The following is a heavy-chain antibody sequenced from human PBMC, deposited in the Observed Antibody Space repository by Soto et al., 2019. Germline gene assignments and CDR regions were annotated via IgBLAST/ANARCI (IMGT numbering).Heavy chain of an antibody. V-gene: IGHV3-7*04. CDR3: ARDLASTTIPNY. Sequence: RGSLRLSCAASGFTFSTSGMHWFRQAPGKGLEWVANIKQDGSEKYYVDSVKGRFTISRDNAKNSLYLQMNSLRAEDTAVYYCARDLASTTIPNYWGQGTLVTVSS. CDR1: GFTFSTSG. D-gene: IGHD4-17*01. J-gene: IGHJ4*02. CDR2: IKQDGSEK.